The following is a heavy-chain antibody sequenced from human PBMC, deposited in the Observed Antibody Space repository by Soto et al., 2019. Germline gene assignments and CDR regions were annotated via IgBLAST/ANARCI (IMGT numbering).Heavy chain of an antibody. V-gene: IGHV4-59*08. Sequence: QVQLQESGPGLVKPSETLSLTCTVSGGSISSYYWSWIRQPPGGGLEWIGYSHYSGRTNYNPSRKSRVTMSVDTSKNQFSLKLSSVTAADTAVYYWARRYRNNLFDPWGQGTLVTVSS. D-gene: IGHD1-26*01. CDR1: GGSISSYY. CDR2: SHYSGRT. J-gene: IGHJ5*02. CDR3: ARRYRNNLFDP.